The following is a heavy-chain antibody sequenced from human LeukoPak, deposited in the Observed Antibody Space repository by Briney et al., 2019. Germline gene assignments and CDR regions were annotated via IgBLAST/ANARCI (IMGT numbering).Heavy chain of an antibody. CDR1: GYSFTSYW. V-gene: IGHV5-51*01. D-gene: IGHD3-10*01. Sequence: GESLKISCKGSGYSFTSYWIGWVRQVPGKGLEWMGIIYPGDSDTRYSPSFQGQVTISAGKSISTAYLQWSSLKASDTAMYYCARQCRFRVLDAFDIWGQGTMVTVSS. CDR3: ARQCRFRVLDAFDI. CDR2: IYPGDSDT. J-gene: IGHJ3*02.